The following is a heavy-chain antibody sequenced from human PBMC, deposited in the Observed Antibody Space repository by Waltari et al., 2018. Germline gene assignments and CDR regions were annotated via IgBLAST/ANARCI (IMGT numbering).Heavy chain of an antibody. CDR3: SKSGSITGTTGGFDY. CDR2: ISGSGGST. D-gene: IGHD1-7*01. J-gene: IGHJ4*02. CDR1: GFTFSRYA. Sequence: EVQLVESGGGLVQPGGSLRLSCAASGFTFSRYAIGWVRPAPGKGLEWVSAISGSGGSTYYADAVKGRFTISIDNSKNTLYLQMNSLRAEDTAVYYCSKSGSITGTTGGFDYWGQGTLVTVSS. V-gene: IGHV3-23*04.